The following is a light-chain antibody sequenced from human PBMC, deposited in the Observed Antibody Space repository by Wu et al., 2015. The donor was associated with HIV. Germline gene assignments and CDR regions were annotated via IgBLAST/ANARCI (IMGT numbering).Light chain of an antibody. Sequence: DIQMTQSPSTLSASVGDRVTTTCRASQTINSWLAWYQQKPGKAPNLLIYKASSLESGVPSRFRGSGSGTEFTLTITSLQPDDFTTYYCQQYNSYPWTFGQGTKVEIK. V-gene: IGKV1-5*03. J-gene: IGKJ1*01. CDR1: QTINSW. CDR3: QQYNSYPWT. CDR2: KAS.